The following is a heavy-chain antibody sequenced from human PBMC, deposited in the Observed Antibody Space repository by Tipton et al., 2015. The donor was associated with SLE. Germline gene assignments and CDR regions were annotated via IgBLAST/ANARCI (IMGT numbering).Heavy chain of an antibody. Sequence: TLSLTCTVSGGSISSYYWSWIRQPAGKGLEWIGRIYYSGSTYYNPSLKSRVTISVDTSKNQFSLKLSSVTAADTAVYYCARVAVAEAFDIWGQGTMVTVSS. J-gene: IGHJ3*02. D-gene: IGHD6-19*01. CDR2: IYYSGST. V-gene: IGHV4-59*05. CDR1: GGSISSYY. CDR3: ARVAVAEAFDI.